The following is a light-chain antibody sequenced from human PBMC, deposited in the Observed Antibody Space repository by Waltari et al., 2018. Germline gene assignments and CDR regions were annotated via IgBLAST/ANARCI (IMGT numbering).Light chain of an antibody. CDR1: SSDIGYYNA. CDR2: EVI. CDR3: SSYAGSNTYI. Sequence: QAAPTQPPSVSGSTGQSVTISCTGTSSDIGYYNAVSWYQQHPGKAPKLMCYEVIKRPSGVSDRFSGSKSGNTASLTISGLQAEDEADYYCSSYAGSNTYIFGAGTRLTVL. J-gene: IGLJ1*01. V-gene: IGLV2-11*01.